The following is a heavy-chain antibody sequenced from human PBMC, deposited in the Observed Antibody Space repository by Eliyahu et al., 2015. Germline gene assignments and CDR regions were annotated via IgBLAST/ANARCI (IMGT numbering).Heavy chain of an antibody. CDR3: ARTVAVATKYFDY. D-gene: IGHD2-2*01. CDR2: INWDDDK. Sequence: QVTLRESGPALVKPTQTLTLTCTFSGFSPNTREVCVSWIRQPPGKALEWLALINWDDDKYYRTSLKTRLTISKDSSKNQVVLTMTNMDPVDTATYYCARTVAVATKYFDYWGQGTQVNV. CDR1: GFSPNTREVC. J-gene: IGHJ4*02. V-gene: IGHV2-70*13.